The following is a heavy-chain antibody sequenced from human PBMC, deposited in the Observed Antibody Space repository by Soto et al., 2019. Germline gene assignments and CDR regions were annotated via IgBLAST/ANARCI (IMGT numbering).Heavy chain of an antibody. CDR2: MNPNSGDT. CDR3: ATVVGGAFDI. Sequence: MQLVQSGAEVKKPGASVKVSCKASGYSFTSYEINWVRQATGQGPEWMGWMNPNSGDTGYSHKFQGRITRNRNTSISTADMRLSSLRAEATAVYYCATVVGGAFDIWGQGTMVTVSS. V-gene: IGHV1-8*01. J-gene: IGHJ3*02. CDR1: GYSFTSYE. D-gene: IGHD2-15*01.